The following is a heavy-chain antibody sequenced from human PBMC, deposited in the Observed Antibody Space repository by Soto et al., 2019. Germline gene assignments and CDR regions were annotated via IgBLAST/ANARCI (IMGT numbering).Heavy chain of an antibody. J-gene: IGHJ4*02. Sequence: SETLSLTCTVSGGSISSGDYYWSWTRQPPGKGLEWIGYIYYSGSTYYNPSLKSRVTISVDTSKNQFSLKLSSVTAADTAVYYCAREKVVYPHARVVPAAAFDYWGQGTLVTVSS. CDR1: GGSISSGDYY. CDR3: AREKVVYPHARVVPAAAFDY. V-gene: IGHV4-30-4*01. CDR2: IYYSGST. D-gene: IGHD2-2*01.